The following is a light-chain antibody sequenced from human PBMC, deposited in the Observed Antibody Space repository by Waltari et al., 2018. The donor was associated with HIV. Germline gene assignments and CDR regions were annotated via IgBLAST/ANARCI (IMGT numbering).Light chain of an antibody. J-gene: IGLJ3*02. CDR1: RSNIGRNS. V-gene: IGLV1-44*01. Sequence: QSVLTQPPSASGTPGQRVTISCPGSRSNIGRNSVSWYQQVPGTAPKVFIYSNDDRPSGVPDRFSGSKSGTSASLAISGLQSEDEADYYCATWDDSLNGWVFGGGTKVTVL. CDR2: SND. CDR3: ATWDDSLNGWV.